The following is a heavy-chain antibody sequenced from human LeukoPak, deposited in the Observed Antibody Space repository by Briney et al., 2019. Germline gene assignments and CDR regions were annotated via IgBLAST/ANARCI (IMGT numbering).Heavy chain of an antibody. Sequence: GGSLRLSCTASGFTFGDYAMSWVPRAPGKGLEWVGFIRSKAYGGTTEYAASVKGRFTISRDDSKSIAYLQMNSLKTEDTAVYYCTLPGYYFDYWGQGTLVTVSS. CDR2: IRSKAYGGTT. J-gene: IGHJ4*02. D-gene: IGHD3-10*01. CDR1: GFTFGDYA. V-gene: IGHV3-49*04. CDR3: TLPGYYFDY.